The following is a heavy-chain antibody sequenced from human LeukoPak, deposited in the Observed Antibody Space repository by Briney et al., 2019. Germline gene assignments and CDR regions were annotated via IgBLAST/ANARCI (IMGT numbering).Heavy chain of an antibody. CDR3: ARGDKFSGDY. CDR1: GFTFSSYW. CDR2: INRDGREK. Sequence: GGSLRLSCAASGFTFSSYWMSWVRQAPGKGLEWVANINRDGREKYYVDSVKGRFTISRDNAKNSLYLQMNSLRAEDTAVYFCARGDKFSGDYWGQGTLVTVSS. V-gene: IGHV3-7*04. D-gene: IGHD2-15*01. J-gene: IGHJ4*02.